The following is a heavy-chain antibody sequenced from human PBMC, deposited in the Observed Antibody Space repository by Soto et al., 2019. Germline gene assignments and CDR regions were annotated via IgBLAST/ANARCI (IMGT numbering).Heavy chain of an antibody. CDR2: ISVNGQGK. CDR3: AKDRNYPRDQFHN. V-gene: IGHV3-23*01. J-gene: IGHJ4*02. D-gene: IGHD1-7*01. Sequence: PEGCLRNSCSASGISLNNCAMRRVSRAPGKGLGWVSAISVNGQGKSHAVSVKGRFSISRDSSKNTVFLHIGRLTAEDTAVYYCAKDRNYPRDQFHNWGQETLLNDS. CDR1: GISLNNCA.